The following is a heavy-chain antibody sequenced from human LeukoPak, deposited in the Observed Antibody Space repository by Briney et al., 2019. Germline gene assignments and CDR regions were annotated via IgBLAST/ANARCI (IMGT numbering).Heavy chain of an antibody. J-gene: IGHJ4*02. CDR2: INQDGGVK. Sequence: GGSLRLSCAASRLTFSGSWMTWVRQAPGKGPEWVANINQDGGVKGYLDSVQGRFTISRDNAKNSLYLQMNSLRAEDTAIYFCARDRAYTTFDYWGQGTLVTVSS. CDR3: ARDRAYTTFDY. CDR1: RLTFSGSW. D-gene: IGHD2-2*02. V-gene: IGHV3-7*01.